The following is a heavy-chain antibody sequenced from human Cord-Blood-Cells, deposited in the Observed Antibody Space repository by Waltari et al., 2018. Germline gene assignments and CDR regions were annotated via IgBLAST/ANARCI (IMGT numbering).Heavy chain of an antibody. CDR1: GFTFSSYA. CDR2: ISYDGSNK. D-gene: IGHD3-10*01. J-gene: IGHJ4*02. Sequence: VQLVESGGGVVQPGRSLRLSCAASGFTFSSYAMPWARQAPGKGLEWVAVISYDGSNKYYADSVKGRFTISRDNSKNTLYLQMNSLRAEDTAVYYCARSLGSSVVGLGNWGQGTLVTVSS. V-gene: IGHV3-30-3*01. CDR3: ARSLGSSVVGLGN.